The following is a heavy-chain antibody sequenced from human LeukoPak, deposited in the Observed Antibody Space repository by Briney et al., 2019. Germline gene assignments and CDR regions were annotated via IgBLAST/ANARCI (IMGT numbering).Heavy chain of an antibody. Sequence: GGSLRLSCAASGFTFSSYGMHWVRQAPGKGLEWVAVISYDGSNKYYADSVKGRFTISRDNSKSTLYLQMNSLRAEDTAVYYCAKSPKDIAAAAHFDYWGQGTLVTVSS. J-gene: IGHJ4*02. CDR1: GFTFSSYG. V-gene: IGHV3-30*18. D-gene: IGHD6-13*01. CDR3: AKSPKDIAAAAHFDY. CDR2: ISYDGSNK.